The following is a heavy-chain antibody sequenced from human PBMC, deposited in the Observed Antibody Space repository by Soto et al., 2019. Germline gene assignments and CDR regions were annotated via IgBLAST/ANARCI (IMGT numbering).Heavy chain of an antibody. V-gene: IGHV4-31*03. J-gene: IGHJ5*02. CDR3: ARGDRNYYDSSGSYH. CDR2: IHYSGST. CDR1: GGSISSGGYY. Sequence: PSETLSLTCTVSGGSISSGGYYWSWIRQHPGKGLEWIGYIHYSGSTSYNPSLKSRVTISIDTSKNQFSLKLNSVTAADTAVYYCARGDRNYYDSSGSYHWGQGTLVTVSS. D-gene: IGHD3-22*01.